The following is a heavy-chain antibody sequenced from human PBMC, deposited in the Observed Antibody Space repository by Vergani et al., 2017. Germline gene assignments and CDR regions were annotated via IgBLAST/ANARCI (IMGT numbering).Heavy chain of an antibody. Sequence: QVQLQESGPGLVKPSETLSLTCTVSGGSISSYYWSWIRQPPGKGLEWIGYIYYSGSTNYNPSLKSRVTISVDTSKNQFSLKLSSVTAADTAVYYCAKVGGLAVRGVIISYYYFDYWGQGTLVTVSS. CDR2: IYYSGST. J-gene: IGHJ4*02. CDR3: AKVGGLAVRGVIISYYYFDY. CDR1: GGSISSYY. D-gene: IGHD3-10*01. V-gene: IGHV4-59*01.